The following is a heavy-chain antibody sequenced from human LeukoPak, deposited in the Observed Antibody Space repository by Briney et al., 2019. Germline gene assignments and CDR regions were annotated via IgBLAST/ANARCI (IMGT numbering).Heavy chain of an antibody. J-gene: IGHJ4*02. CDR2: INPNSGGT. Sequence: ASVTVSFKTSGYTFTGYYMHWVRQAPGQGLEWMGWINPNSGGTNYAPKFQGRVTMTRDTSISTDYMELSSLRSDDTAVYYCARLYSSTEVIDSWGQGTLVTVSS. D-gene: IGHD6-13*01. CDR1: GYTFTGYY. V-gene: IGHV1-2*02. CDR3: ARLYSSTEVIDS.